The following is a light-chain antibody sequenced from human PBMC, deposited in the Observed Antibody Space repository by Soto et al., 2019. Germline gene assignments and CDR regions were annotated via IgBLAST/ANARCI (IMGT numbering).Light chain of an antibody. J-gene: IGKJ1*01. CDR2: DAS. CDR3: QQYNDYST. V-gene: IGKV1-5*01. Sequence: DIQMTQSPSTLSASVGDRFTITCRASQSISSWLAWYQQKPGKAPKLLIYDASSLESGVPSRLSGSGSGTEFTLTISSLQPDDFATYYCQQYNDYSTFGQGTKVDIK. CDR1: QSISSW.